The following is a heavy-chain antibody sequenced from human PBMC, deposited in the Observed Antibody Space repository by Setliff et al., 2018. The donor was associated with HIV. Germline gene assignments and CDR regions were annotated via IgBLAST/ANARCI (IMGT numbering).Heavy chain of an antibody. CDR2: INHSGST. CDR1: GGSFSGYY. V-gene: IGHV4-34*01. J-gene: IGHJ4*02. D-gene: IGHD2-8*01. Sequence: KSSETLSLTCAVYGGSFSGYYWSWIRQPPGKGLEWIGEINHSGSTNYNPSLKSRVTILVDTSKNQFSLKVNSVTAADTAMYFCARESPDGLDYWGQGTLVTVSS. CDR3: ARESPDGLDY.